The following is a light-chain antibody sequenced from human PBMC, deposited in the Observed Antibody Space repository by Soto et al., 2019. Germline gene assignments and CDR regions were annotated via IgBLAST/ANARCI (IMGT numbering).Light chain of an antibody. J-gene: IGLJ1*01. CDR2: EVN. CDR3: ASFRSGTILV. CDR1: RSDIGDSNF. V-gene: IGLV2-14*01. Sequence: QSALTQPASVSGSPGRSVTISCTGPRSDIGDSNFISWYQHSPGTAPRLLIYEVNNRPSGVSRRFSGSKAGNTASLTISGLLDADEADYFCASFRSGTILVFGSGTKVTVL.